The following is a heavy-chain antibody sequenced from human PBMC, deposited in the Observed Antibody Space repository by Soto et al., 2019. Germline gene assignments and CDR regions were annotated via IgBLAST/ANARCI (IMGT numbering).Heavy chain of an antibody. V-gene: IGHV4-31*03. Sequence: SETLSLTCTVSGGSISSGGYYWSWIRQHPGKGLEWIGHTYHSGNPYYNPSLKSRVTISVDTSKNQFSLKLSSVTAADTAVYYCARGKLRSTYYYYYGMDVWGQGTTVTVSS. J-gene: IGHJ6*02. CDR2: TYHSGNP. CDR3: ARGKLRSTYYYYYGMDV. D-gene: IGHD5-12*01. CDR1: GGSISSGGYY.